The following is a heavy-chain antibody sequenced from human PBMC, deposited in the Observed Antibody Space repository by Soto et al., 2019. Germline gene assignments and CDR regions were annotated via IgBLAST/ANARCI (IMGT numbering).Heavy chain of an antibody. Sequence: EVQLVESGGGLVQPGRSLRLSCAASGFTFDDYAMHWVRQAPGKGLEWVSGISWNSGSIGYADSVKGRFTISRDNAKNSLYLQMNSLRAEDTALHYCAKGLRGYSGYDGTFDYWGQGTLVTVSS. J-gene: IGHJ4*02. V-gene: IGHV3-9*01. CDR2: ISWNSGSI. CDR3: AKGLRGYSGYDGTFDY. CDR1: GFTFDDYA. D-gene: IGHD5-12*01.